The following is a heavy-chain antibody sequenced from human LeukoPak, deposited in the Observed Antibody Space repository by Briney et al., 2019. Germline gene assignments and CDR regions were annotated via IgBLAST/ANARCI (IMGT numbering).Heavy chain of an antibody. CDR3: ATASDSSGYPNY. CDR1: GYTLTELS. V-gene: IGHV1-24*01. CDR2: FDPEDGET. J-gene: IGHJ4*02. D-gene: IGHD3-22*01. Sequence: ASVKVSCKVSGYTLTELSMHWVRQAPGKGLEWMGGFDPEDGETVYAQKFQGRVTMTEDTSTDTAYMELSSLRSEDTAVYYCATASDSSGYPNYWGQGTLVTVSS.